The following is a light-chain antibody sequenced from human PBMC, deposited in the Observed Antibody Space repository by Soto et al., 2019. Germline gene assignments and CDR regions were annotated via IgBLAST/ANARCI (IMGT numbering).Light chain of an antibody. Sequence: EIVLTQSPGTLSLSPGERATLSCRASESVSSSYLVWYRQKPGQAPRLLIYGASSRAAGIPDRFSGSGSGTDFTLTISRLEPEDFAVYYCQQYGSSLWTFDQGTKVDIK. CDR1: ESVSSSY. V-gene: IGKV3-20*01. CDR2: GAS. J-gene: IGKJ1*01. CDR3: QQYGSSLWT.